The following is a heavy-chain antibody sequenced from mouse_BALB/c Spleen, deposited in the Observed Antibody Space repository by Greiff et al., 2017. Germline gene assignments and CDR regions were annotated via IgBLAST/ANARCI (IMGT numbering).Heavy chain of an antibody. J-gene: IGHJ3*01. D-gene: IGHD3-1*01. CDR3: ARDSSGYSWFAD. CDR1: GFTFSDYY. Sequence: EVQGVESGGGLVKPGGSLKLSCAASGFTFSDYYMYWVRQTPEKRLEWVATISDGGSYTYYPDSVKGRFTISRDNAKNNLYLQMSSLKSEDTAMYYCARDSSGYSWFADWGQGTLVTVSA. CDR2: ISDGGSYT. V-gene: IGHV5-4*02.